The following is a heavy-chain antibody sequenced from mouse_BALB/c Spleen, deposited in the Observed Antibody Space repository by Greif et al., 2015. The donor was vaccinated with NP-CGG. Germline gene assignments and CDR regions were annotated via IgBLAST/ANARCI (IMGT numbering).Heavy chain of an antibody. CDR2: ISNLAYSI. J-gene: IGHJ1*01. CDR1: GFTFSDYG. D-gene: IGHD4-1*01. CDR3: ARDSGDWYFDV. V-gene: IGHV5-15*02. Sequence: DVKLVESGGGLVQPGGSRKLSCAASGFTFSDYGMAWVRQAPGKGPEWVAFISNLAYSIYYADTVTGRFTISRENAKNTLYLEMSSLRSEDTAMYYCARDSGDWYFDVWGAGTTVTVSS.